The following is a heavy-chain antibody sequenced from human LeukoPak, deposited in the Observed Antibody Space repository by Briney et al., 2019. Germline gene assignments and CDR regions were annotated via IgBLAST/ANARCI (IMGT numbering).Heavy chain of an antibody. D-gene: IGHD2-15*01. V-gene: IGHV4-30-4*08. CDR2: IYYSGST. CDR3: ARGVPFYCGGGSCYTILYYFDY. J-gene: IGHJ4*02. Sequence: KASQTLSLTCTVSGGSISSGDYYWSWIRQPPGEGLEWIGYIYYSGSTYYNPSLKSRVTISVDTSKNQFSLKLSSVTAADTAVYYCARGVPFYCGGGSCYTILYYFDYWGQGTLVTVSS. CDR1: GGSISSGDYY.